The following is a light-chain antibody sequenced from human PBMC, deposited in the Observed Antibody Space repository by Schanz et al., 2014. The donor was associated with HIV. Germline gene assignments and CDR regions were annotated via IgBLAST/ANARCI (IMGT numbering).Light chain of an antibody. CDR1: SIDVGGYNY. Sequence: QSALTQPASVSGSPGQSITIPCTGTSIDVGGYNYVAWYQQHPGKAPKLMIYDVSDRPSGVSNRFSGSKSGNTASLSISGLQAEDEADYYCCSYGVNRSWIFGGGTKLTVL. CDR3: CSYGVNRSWI. V-gene: IGLV2-14*03. J-gene: IGLJ3*02. CDR2: DVS.